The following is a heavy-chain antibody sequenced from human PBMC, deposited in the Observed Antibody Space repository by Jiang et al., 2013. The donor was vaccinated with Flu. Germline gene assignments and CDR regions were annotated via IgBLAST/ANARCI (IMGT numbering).Heavy chain of an antibody. D-gene: IGHD6-19*01. CDR3: AEARGSGWTYYFDY. J-gene: IGHJ4*02. CDR1: GFTFSSHA. V-gene: IGHV3-23*01. Sequence: VQLLESGGGLLQPGGSLRLSCAASGFTFSSHAMSWVRQAPGKGLEWVSAISGGGGSTYYADSVKGRFTISRDNSKNTLYLQMNSLRAEDTAVYYCAEARGSGWTYYFDYWGQGTLVTVSS. CDR2: ISGGGGST.